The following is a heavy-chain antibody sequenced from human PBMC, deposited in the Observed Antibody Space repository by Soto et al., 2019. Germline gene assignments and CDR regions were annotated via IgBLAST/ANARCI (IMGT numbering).Heavy chain of an antibody. V-gene: IGHV3-23*01. J-gene: IGHJ4*02. Sequence: DVKLLESGGGLVQPGGSLRLSCSASGFSFSSDSMVWVRQAPGQVLGLVACISARGGSSYFADSANGRFTLSSDNSKNVLSLEMTSLRAEDTAIYFCAKGSIEYSAAFDYWGQGTLVVVSS. D-gene: IGHD5-12*01. CDR1: GFSFSSDS. CDR3: AKGSIEYSAAFDY. CDR2: ISARGGSS.